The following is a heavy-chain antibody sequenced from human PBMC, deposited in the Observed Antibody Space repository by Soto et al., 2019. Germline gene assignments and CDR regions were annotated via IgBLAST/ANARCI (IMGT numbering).Heavy chain of an antibody. V-gene: IGHV5-51*01. CDR3: AREQDGYNSFDD. D-gene: IGHD5-12*01. CDR1: GYSFSSYW. Sequence: GESLKISCKGSGYSFSSYWIGWVRQMPGKGLEWMGIIYPGDSDTRYSPSFQGQVTISADKSISTAYLQWSTLKASDTATYFCAREQDGYNSFDDWGQGPRVTVSS. J-gene: IGHJ4*02. CDR2: IYPGDSDT.